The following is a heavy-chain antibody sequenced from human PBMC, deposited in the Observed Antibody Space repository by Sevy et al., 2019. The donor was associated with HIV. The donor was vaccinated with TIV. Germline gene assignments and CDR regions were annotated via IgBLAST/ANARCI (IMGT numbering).Heavy chain of an antibody. CDR2: ISYDGNNK. CDR3: AKDHNLWSEGGFLHH. J-gene: IGHJ1*01. Sequence: GGSLRLSCAASGFTFSSYAIHWVRQTPGKGLEWVAVISYDGNNKYYADSVKGRFTVSRDNSKNTLYAQMKSLGAEDTAVYYCAKDHNLWSEGGFLHHWGQGTLVTVSS. V-gene: IGHV3-30*18. CDR1: GFTFSSYA. D-gene: IGHD3-10*01.